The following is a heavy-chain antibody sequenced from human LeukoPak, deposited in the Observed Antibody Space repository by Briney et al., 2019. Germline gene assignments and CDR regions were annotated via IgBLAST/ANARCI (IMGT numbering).Heavy chain of an antibody. J-gene: IGHJ3*01. Sequence: GGSLRLSCAASGFTFSNYAVNWVRQAPGKGLEWISGISPSGDITYYADSVMGRFSISRDNWQSTVSLQMNSLRAEDTALYYCVRDLDWGAFDVWGQGTMVTVSS. V-gene: IGHV3-23*01. CDR3: VRDLDWGAFDV. CDR1: GFTFSNYA. D-gene: IGHD3/OR15-3a*01. CDR2: ISPSGDIT.